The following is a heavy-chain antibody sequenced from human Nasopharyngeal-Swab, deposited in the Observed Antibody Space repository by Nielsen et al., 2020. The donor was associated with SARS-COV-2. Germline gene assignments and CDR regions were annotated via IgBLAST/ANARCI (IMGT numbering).Heavy chain of an antibody. D-gene: IGHD4-17*01. V-gene: IGHV3-66*01. CDR2: IYSGGST. Sequence: WIRQPPGKGLEWVSVIYSGGSTYYADSVKGRFTISRDNSKNTLYLQMKSLRAEDTAVYYCARDLRTTVTGGDYWGQGTLVTVSS. CDR3: ARDLRTTVTGGDY. J-gene: IGHJ4*02.